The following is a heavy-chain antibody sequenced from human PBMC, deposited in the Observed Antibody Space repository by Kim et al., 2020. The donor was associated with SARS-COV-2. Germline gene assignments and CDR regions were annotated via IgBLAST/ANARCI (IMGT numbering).Heavy chain of an antibody. D-gene: IGHD6-13*01. J-gene: IGHJ4*02. V-gene: IGHV4-38-2*02. CDR3: ARVTIAAAAPSFDY. CDR2: IYHSGST. Sequence: SETLSLTCTVSGYSISSGYYWGWIRQPPGKGLEWIGSIYHSGSTYYNPSLKSRVTISVDTSKNQFSLKLSSVTAADTAVYYCARVTIAAAAPSFDYWGQGTLVTVSS. CDR1: GYSISSGYY.